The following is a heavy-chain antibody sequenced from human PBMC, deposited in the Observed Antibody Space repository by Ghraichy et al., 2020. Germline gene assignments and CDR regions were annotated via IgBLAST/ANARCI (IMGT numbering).Heavy chain of an antibody. D-gene: IGHD6-19*01. CDR2: IYYSGST. CDR1: GGSISSSSYY. CDR3: ARRRARALNSGWPRSYYFDY. V-gene: IGHV4-39*01. J-gene: IGHJ4*01. Sequence: SETLSLTCTVSGGSISSSSYYWGWIRQPPGKGLEWIGSIYYSGSTYYNPSLKSRVTISVDTSKNQFSLKLSSVTAADTAVYYCARRRARALNSGWPRSYYFDYWGHGTLVTVSS.